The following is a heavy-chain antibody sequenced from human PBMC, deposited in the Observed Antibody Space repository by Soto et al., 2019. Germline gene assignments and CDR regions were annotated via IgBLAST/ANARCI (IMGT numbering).Heavy chain of an antibody. CDR1: GFTFSSYG. Sequence: QVQLVESGGSVVQPGRSLSLSCAASGFTFSSYGMQWVRQAPGKGLEWVAVISYEGRIQYYADSVKGRFTISRDNSKDTLYLQMNSLRTEDTAVYYCAKEGTTKRSYYFDFWGKGTLVTVSS. CDR2: ISYEGRIQ. J-gene: IGHJ4*02. CDR3: AKEGTTKRSYYFDF. V-gene: IGHV3-30*18. D-gene: IGHD1-26*01.